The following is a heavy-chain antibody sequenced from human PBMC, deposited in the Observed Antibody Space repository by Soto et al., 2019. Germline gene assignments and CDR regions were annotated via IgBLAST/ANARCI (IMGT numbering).Heavy chain of an antibody. Sequence: SLRLSCAASGFTFSSYGMHWVRQAPGKGLEWVAVISYDGSNKYYADSVKGRFTISRDNSKNTLYLQMNSLRAEDTAVYYCAKDGHYDSSGYLYYFDYWGQGTLVTVSS. CDR2: ISYDGSNK. D-gene: IGHD3-22*01. J-gene: IGHJ4*02. CDR1: GFTFSSYG. V-gene: IGHV3-30*18. CDR3: AKDGHYDSSGYLYYFDY.